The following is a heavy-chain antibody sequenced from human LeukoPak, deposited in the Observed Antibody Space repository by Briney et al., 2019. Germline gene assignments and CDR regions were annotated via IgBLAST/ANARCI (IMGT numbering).Heavy chain of an antibody. CDR3: ARHAMAVAGL. CDR2: IYYSGGT. CDR1: GGSISSDVFY. D-gene: IGHD6-13*01. Sequence: SETLSLTCTVSGGSISSDVFYWGWIRQPPGKGLEWVGSIYYSGGTYYNPSLKSRVTISVDTSKNQFSLRLSSVTASDTAVYYFARHAMAVAGLWGQGTLVTVSS. V-gene: IGHV4-39*01. J-gene: IGHJ4*02.